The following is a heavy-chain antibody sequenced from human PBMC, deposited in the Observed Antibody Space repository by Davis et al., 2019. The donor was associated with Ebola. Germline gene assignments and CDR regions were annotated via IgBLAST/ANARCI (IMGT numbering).Heavy chain of an antibody. Sequence: AASVKVSCKAFGYTFTSYAMNWVRQAPGQGLEWMGWINTNTGNPTYAQGFTGRFVFSLDTSVSTAYLQISSLKAEDNAVYYCARGVVVGANWFDPWGQGTLVTVSS. CDR3: ARGVVVGANWFDP. V-gene: IGHV7-4-1*02. CDR1: GYTFTSYA. J-gene: IGHJ5*02. CDR2: INTNTGNP. D-gene: IGHD2-15*01.